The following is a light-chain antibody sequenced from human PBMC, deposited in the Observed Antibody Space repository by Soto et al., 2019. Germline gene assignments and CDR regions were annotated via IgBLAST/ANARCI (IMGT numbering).Light chain of an antibody. CDR3: LQHNSYPWT. Sequence: DIQITQSPSSLSASVLDRFTITCRASQSISSYLNWYQQKPGKAPRLLIYAASSLQSGVPSRFSGSGSGTEFTLTISSLQPEDFATYYCLQHNSYPWTFGQGTKV. CDR1: QSISSY. V-gene: IGKV1-17*01. CDR2: AAS. J-gene: IGKJ1*01.